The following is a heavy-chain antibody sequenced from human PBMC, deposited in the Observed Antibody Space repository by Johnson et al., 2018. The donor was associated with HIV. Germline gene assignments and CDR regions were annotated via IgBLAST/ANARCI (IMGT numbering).Heavy chain of an antibody. CDR3: ARGYGVVIALLDAFDI. D-gene: IGHD2-21*01. J-gene: IGHJ3*02. CDR1: GFTFSSYA. CDR2: ISYDGSNK. Sequence: QVQLVESGGGLVQPGGSLRLSCADSGFTFSSYAMHWVRQAPGKGLEWVAVISYDGSNKYYADSVKGRFTISRDNSKNTLYLQMNSLRAEDTAVYYCARGYGVVIALLDAFDIWGQGTMVTVSS. V-gene: IGHV3-30*04.